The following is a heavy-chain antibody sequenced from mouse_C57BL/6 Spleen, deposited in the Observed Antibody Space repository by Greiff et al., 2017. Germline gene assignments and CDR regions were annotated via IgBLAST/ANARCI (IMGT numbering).Heavy chain of an antibody. CDR2: ISYDGSN. CDR3: ARGYYGRNYAMDY. V-gene: IGHV3-6*01. D-gene: IGHD1-1*01. Sequence: EVKLQESGPGLVKPSQSLSLTCSVTGYSITSGYYWNWIRQFPGNKLEWMGYISYDGSNNSNPSLKNRISITRDTSKNQFFLKLNSVTTEDTATYYCARGYYGRNYAMDYWGQGTSVTVSS. J-gene: IGHJ4*01. CDR1: GYSITSGYY.